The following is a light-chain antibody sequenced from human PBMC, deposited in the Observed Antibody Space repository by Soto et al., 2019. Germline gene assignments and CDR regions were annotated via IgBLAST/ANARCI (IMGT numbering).Light chain of an antibody. CDR3: QQRSSWPFLWT. J-gene: IGKJ4*01. CDR1: QSVGTS. V-gene: IGKV3-11*01. Sequence: EIVLTQSPATLSSSPGERATLSCRASQSVGTSVAWYQQKPGQAPRLLIYDAFNRATGIPARFSGSGSGTDFTLTISSLEPEDFEVYYCQQRSSWPFLWTFAGGTKVEIK. CDR2: DAF.